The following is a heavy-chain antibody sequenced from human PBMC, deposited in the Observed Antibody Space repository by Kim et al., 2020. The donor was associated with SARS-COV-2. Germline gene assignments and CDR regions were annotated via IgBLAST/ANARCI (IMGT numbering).Heavy chain of an antibody. V-gene: IGHV3-33*01. CDR3: ARGAAARLSQHPDY. CDR2: IWYDGSNK. CDR1: GFTFSSYG. D-gene: IGHD6-6*01. J-gene: IGHJ4*02. Sequence: GGSLRLSCAASGFTFSSYGMHWVRQAPGKGLEWVAVIWYDGSNKYYADSVKGRFTISRDNSKNTLYLQMNSLRAEDTAVYYCARGAAARLSQHPDYWGQGTLVTVSS.